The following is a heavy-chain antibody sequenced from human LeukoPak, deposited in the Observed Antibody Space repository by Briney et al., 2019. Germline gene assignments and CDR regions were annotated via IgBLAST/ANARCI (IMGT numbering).Heavy chain of an antibody. CDR1: GFTFSSYG. CDR2: ISYDGSNK. J-gene: IGHJ6*03. D-gene: IGHD3-10*01. CDR3: AKDAYVWFGSLISYYYYYMDV. V-gene: IGHV3-30*18. Sequence: GGSLRLSCAASGFTFSSYGMHWVRQAPGKGLEWVAVISYDGSNKYYADSVKGRFTISRDNSKNTLYLQMNSPRAEDTAVYYCAKDAYVWFGSLISYYYYYMDVWGKGTTVTVSS.